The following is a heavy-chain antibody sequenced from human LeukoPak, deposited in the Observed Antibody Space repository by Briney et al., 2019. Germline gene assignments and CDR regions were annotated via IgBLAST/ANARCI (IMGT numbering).Heavy chain of an antibody. V-gene: IGHV3-64*01. J-gene: IGHJ4*02. CDR3: ARDRGRWLQSVDY. CDR1: GFTFSSYA. D-gene: IGHD5-24*01. Sequence: QPGGSLRLSCAASGFTFSSYAMHWVRQAPGKGLEYVSAISSNGGSTYYANSVKGRFTISRDNSKNTLYLQMGSLRAEDMAVYYCARDRGRWLQSVDYWGQGTLVTVSS. CDR2: ISSNGGST.